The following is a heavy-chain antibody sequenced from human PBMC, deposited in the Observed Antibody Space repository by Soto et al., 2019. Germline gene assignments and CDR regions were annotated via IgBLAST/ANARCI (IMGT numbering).Heavy chain of an antibody. J-gene: IGHJ4*02. Sequence: PGGSLRLSCAASGYSISTYCMSCVRQAPGKGLEWVANVKQDGSEEYYVDSVKGRFTISRDNAKNSLYLQMNSLRAEDTAVYYCAALDTAMVKTAGYWGQGTPITVSS. V-gene: IGHV3-7*01. CDR1: GYSISTYC. CDR2: VKQDGSEE. CDR3: AALDTAMVKTAGY. D-gene: IGHD5-18*01.